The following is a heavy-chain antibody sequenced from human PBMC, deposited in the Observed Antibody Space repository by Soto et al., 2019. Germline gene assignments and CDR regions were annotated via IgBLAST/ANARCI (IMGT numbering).Heavy chain of an antibody. CDR2: ISGSGGST. V-gene: IGHV3-23*01. D-gene: IGHD6-19*01. CDR3: AKFYTQQWLVPSKYYFDY. Sequence: EVQLLESGGGLVQPGGSLRLSCAASGFTFSSYAMSGVRQAPGKGLEWVSAISGSGGSTYYADSVKGRFTISRDNSKNTLYLQMNSLRAEDTAVYYCAKFYTQQWLVPSKYYFDYWGQGTLVTVSS. J-gene: IGHJ4*02. CDR1: GFTFSSYA.